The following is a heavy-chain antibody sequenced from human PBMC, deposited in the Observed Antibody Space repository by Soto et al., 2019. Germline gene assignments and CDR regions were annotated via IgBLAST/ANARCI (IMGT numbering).Heavy chain of an antibody. CDR1: GFTFRSYG. J-gene: IGHJ3*02. CDR2: ISHDGKKE. CDR3: AKDMGPSPRPPDSLDI. V-gene: IGHV3-30*18. Sequence: QLAESGGNVVQPGKSLRLSCVASGFTFRSYGMHWVRQAPGKGLEWVATISHDGKKEYYADSVKGRFTVSRDNSRDTIYLEVNSVKTADTAVYYCAKDMGPSPRPPDSLDIWGQGTVVTVSS. D-gene: IGHD3-10*01.